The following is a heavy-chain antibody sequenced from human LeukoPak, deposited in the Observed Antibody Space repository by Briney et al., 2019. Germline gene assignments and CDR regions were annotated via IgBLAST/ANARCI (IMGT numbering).Heavy chain of an antibody. CDR1: GFTFSSYA. V-gene: IGHV3-23*01. CDR3: AKRAPLWFGELSPYYFDY. J-gene: IGHJ4*02. CDR2: ISGSGGST. D-gene: IGHD3-10*01. Sequence: GGSLRLSCAASGFTFSSYAMSWVRQAPGKGLEWVSAISGSGGSTYYADSVKGRFTISRDNSKNTLYLQMNSLRAEDTAVYYCAKRAPLWFGELSPYYFDYWGQGTLVAVSS.